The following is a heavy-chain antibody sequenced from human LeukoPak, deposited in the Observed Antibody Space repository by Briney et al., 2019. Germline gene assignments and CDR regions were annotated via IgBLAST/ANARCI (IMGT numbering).Heavy chain of an antibody. J-gene: IGHJ6*03. CDR3: AREVAAAGGSYMDV. D-gene: IGHD6-13*01. V-gene: IGHV4-38-2*02. CDR1: GYSISSGYY. Sequence: SETLSLTCTVSGYSISSGYYWGWIRQPPGKGLEWIGGIYHSGSTYYNPSLKSRGTISVDTSKNQFSLKLSSVTAADTAVYYCAREVAAAGGSYMDVWGKGTTVTVSS. CDR2: IYHSGST.